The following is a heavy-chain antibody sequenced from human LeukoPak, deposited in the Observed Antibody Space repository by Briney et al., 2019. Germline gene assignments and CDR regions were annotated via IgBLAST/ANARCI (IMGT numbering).Heavy chain of an antibody. CDR1: GGSISSSSYY. D-gene: IGHD3-22*01. V-gene: IGHV4-39*07. Sequence: SETLSLTCTVSGGSISSSSYYWGWIRQPPGKGLEWIGSIYYSGSTYYNPSLESRVTISVDTSKNQFSLKLSSVTAADTAVYYCARDAVYYDSSGYYYAWFDPWGQGTLVTVSS. CDR2: IYYSGST. J-gene: IGHJ5*02. CDR3: ARDAVYYDSSGYYYAWFDP.